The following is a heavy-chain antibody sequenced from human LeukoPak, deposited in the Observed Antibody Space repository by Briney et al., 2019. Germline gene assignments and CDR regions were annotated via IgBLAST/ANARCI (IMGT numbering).Heavy chain of an antibody. Sequence: GGSLRLSCAASGFTFTSYTMSWVRQAPGKGLEWVSAISGTGGSTYYADSVKGRFTISRDNSRNTLYLQMNSLRAEDTAVYYCAKTFGYYDYWGQGTLVTVSS. V-gene: IGHV3-23*01. J-gene: IGHJ4*02. CDR3: AKTFGYYDY. D-gene: IGHD3-22*01. CDR2: ISGTGGST. CDR1: GFTFTSYT.